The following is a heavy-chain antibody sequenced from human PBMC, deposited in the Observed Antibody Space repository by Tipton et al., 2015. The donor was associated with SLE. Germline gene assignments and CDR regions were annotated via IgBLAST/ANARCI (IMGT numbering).Heavy chain of an antibody. CDR3: AREIAVAGTRWYFDY. J-gene: IGHJ4*02. V-gene: IGHV4-31*03. CDR1: GGSISSGGYY. CDR2: IYYSGST. Sequence: TLSFTCTVSGGSISSGGYYWSWIRQHPGKGLEWIGYIYYSGSTYYNPSLKSRVTISVDTSKNQFSLKLSSVTAADTAVYYCAREIAVAGTRWYFDYWGQGTLVTVSS. D-gene: IGHD6-19*01.